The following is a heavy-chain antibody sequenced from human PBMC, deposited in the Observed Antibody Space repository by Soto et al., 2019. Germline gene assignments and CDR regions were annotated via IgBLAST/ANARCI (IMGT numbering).Heavy chain of an antibody. CDR2: FIPMLGIT. D-gene: IGHD3-22*01. V-gene: IGHV1-69*02. CDR3: ARLAYYYDSSGYYYFDY. J-gene: IGHJ4*02. Sequence: GASVKVSCKASGGAFSSFTISWVRQAPGQGLEWMGRFIPMLGITNYAQNFQGRVTITADNSTSTAYMELSSLRSEDTAVNYCARLAYYYDSSGYYYFDYWGQGTLVTVSS. CDR1: GGAFSSFT.